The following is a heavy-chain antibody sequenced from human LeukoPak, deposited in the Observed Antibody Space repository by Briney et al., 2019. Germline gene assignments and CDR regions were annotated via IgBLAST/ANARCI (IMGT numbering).Heavy chain of an antibody. CDR3: ARMIRFLEWSDY. CDR2: ISSSSSYI. D-gene: IGHD3-3*01. V-gene: IGHV3-21*01. J-gene: IGHJ4*02. CDR1: GFTFSSYS. Sequence: PGGSLRLSCAASGFTFSSYSMNWVRQAPGKGLEWVSSISSSSSYIYYADSVKGRFTISRDNAKNSLYLQMNSLRAEDTAVYYCARMIRFLEWSDYWGQGTLVTVSS.